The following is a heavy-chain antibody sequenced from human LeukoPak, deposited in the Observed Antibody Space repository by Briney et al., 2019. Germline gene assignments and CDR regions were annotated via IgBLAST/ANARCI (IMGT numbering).Heavy chain of an antibody. CDR2: TNPNSGGT. D-gene: IGHD3-22*01. J-gene: IGHJ4*02. V-gene: IGHV1-2*02. CDR1: GYTFTGYY. CDR3: ARVEIWYYYDSSGYPFDY. Sequence: GASVKVSCKASGYTFTGYYMHWVRQAPGQGLEWMGWTNPNSGGTNYAQKFQGRVTMTRDTSISTAYMELSRLRSDDTAVYYCARVEIWYYYDSSGYPFDYWGQGTLVTVSS.